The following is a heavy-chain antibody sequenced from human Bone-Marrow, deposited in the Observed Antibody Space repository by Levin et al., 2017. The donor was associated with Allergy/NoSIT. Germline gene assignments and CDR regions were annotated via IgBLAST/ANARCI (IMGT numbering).Heavy chain of an antibody. D-gene: IGHD3-10*01. J-gene: IGHJ4*02. V-gene: IGHV3-15*05. CDR2: IKSRTDGATT. Sequence: GESLKISCAASGFTFRDVWMTWVRQAPGKGLEWVGRIKSRTDGATTHYAAPVEGRFSISRDDSRNMLELQMNSLTTEDTAVYYCATTPQYGSGSWWDCWGQGTLVTVSS. CDR3: ATTPQYGSGSWWDC. CDR1: GFTFRDVW.